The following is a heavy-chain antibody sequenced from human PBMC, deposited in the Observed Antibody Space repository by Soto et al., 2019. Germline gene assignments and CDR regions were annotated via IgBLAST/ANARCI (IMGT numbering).Heavy chain of an antibody. V-gene: IGHV3-11*01. Sequence: QVQLVESGGGLVKPGGSLRLSCAASGFTISDYYMTWLRQAPGKGLEWVSYISSSGTTIYYADSVKGRFTISRDNAKNSVYLQMNSLRAEDTAVYYCARDLDTAMVRVYYYYNGMDVWGQGTTGTVSS. CDR2: ISSSGTTI. D-gene: IGHD5-18*01. CDR3: ARDLDTAMVRVYYYYNGMDV. CDR1: GFTISDYY. J-gene: IGHJ6*02.